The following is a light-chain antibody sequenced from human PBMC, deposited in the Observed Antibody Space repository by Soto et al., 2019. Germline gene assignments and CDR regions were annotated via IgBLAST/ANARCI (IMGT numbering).Light chain of an antibody. CDR3: LHDYNYPLT. CDR2: GAS. CDR1: RGIRTD. Sequence: GDEVTITCRASRGIRTDLGWYQQKPGKAPQLLISGASSLQSGVSSRFSGRGSGTDFTLTISSLQPEDFATYYCLHDYNYPLTFGQGTKVDIK. J-gene: IGKJ1*01. V-gene: IGKV1-6*01.